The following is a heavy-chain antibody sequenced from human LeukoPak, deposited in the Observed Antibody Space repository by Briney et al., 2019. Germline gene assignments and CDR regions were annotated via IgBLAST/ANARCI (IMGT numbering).Heavy chain of an antibody. CDR1: GGSFTGDY. J-gene: IGHJ5*02. CDR3: ARGFASWFDP. Sequence: AQTLSLTCAVYGGSFTGDYWSWIRQPPGKGLEWIGEINHSRSTNDNPSLKSRVTISVDTSKNQFSLKLSSVTAADTAVYYCARGFASWFDPWGQGTLVTVSS. CDR2: INHSRST. V-gene: IGHV4-34*01.